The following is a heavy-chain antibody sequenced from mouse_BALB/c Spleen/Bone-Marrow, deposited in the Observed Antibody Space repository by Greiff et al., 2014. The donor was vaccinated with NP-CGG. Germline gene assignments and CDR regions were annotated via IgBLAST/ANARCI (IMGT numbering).Heavy chain of an antibody. J-gene: IGHJ1*01. CDR3: TRSNYGYWFFDV. CDR2: INPSNGGT. CDR1: GYTLTSYY. V-gene: IGHV1S81*02. D-gene: IGHD1-1*01. Sequence: QGQLKEAGAELVKPGASVKLSCKASGYTLTSYYMYWGEQRPGQGLEWIGEINPSNGGTNFNEKFKSKATLTVDKSSNTAYVQLSSLTSEDSAVYHCTRSNYGYWFFDVWGAGTTVTVSS.